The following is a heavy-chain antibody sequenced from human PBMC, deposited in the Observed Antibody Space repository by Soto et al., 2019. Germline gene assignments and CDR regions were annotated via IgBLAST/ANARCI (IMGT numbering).Heavy chain of an antibody. CDR1: GFTFSSYW. J-gene: IGHJ3*02. Sequence: GGSLRLSCAASGFTFSSYWMSWVRQAPGKGLEWVANIKHDGSEKYYVDSVKGRFTISSDNAKNSLYLQMNSLRAEDTAVYSGSRAGYPGVCFGEDGFDIWGQGTMVIVSS. CDR3: SRAGYPGVCFGEDGFDI. CDR2: IKHDGSEK. D-gene: IGHD3-10*01. V-gene: IGHV3-7*01.